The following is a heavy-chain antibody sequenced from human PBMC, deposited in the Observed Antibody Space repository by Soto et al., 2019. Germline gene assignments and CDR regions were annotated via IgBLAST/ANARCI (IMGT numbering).Heavy chain of an antibody. J-gene: IGHJ4*02. CDR3: ARENTMIRGVINPLDY. D-gene: IGHD3-10*01. Sequence: SQTLSLTCAISGDSVSSNSATWNWIRQSPSRGLEWLGRTYYRSKWYSDYAVSVKSRITINPDTSKNQFSLQLNSVTPEDTAVYYCARENTMIRGVINPLDYCGQGTLVTVSS. CDR2: TYYRSKWYS. CDR1: GDSVSSNSAT. V-gene: IGHV6-1*01.